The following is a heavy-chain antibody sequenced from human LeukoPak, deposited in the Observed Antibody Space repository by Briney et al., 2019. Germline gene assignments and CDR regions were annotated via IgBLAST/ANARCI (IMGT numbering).Heavy chain of an antibody. J-gene: IGHJ6*03. CDR3: ARHGIEGDGRLYYYYMDV. CDR1: GYTFTSYW. Sequence: SGESLKISCKGSGYTFTSYWIGWVRQLPGKGLEWMGIIYPGDSDTRYSPSFQGQVTISADKSISTAYLQWSSLKASDTAMYYCARHGIEGDGRLYYYYMDVWGKGTTVTVSS. D-gene: IGHD2-21*01. CDR2: IYPGDSDT. V-gene: IGHV5-51*01.